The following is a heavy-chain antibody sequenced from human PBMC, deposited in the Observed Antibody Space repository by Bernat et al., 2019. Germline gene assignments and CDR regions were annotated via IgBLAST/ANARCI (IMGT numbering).Heavy chain of an antibody. D-gene: IGHD6-6*01. CDR3: AREGRGGSSSAPYMDV. V-gene: IGHV3-72*01. Sequence: EVQLVESGGGLVQPGGSLRLSCAASGFTFSDHYMDWVRQAPGKGLEWVGRTRNKANSYTTEYAASVKGRFTIARDDSKNSLYLKMNSRKTEDTAVYYCAREGRGGSSSAPYMDVWGKGTTVTVAS. J-gene: IGHJ6*03. CDR1: GFTFSDHY. CDR2: TRNKANSYTT.